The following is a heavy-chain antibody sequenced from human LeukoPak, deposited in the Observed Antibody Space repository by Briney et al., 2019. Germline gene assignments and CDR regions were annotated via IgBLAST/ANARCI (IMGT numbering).Heavy chain of an antibody. CDR3: ARDNPPALYSSGWYGNQGDY. CDR2: IIPIFGTA. Sequence: SVKVSCKASGGTFSSYAISWVRQAPGQGLEWMGRIIPIFGTANYAQKFQGRVTIATDESTSTAYMELSSLRSEDTAVYYCARDNPPALYSSGWYGNQGDYWGQGTLVTVSS. CDR1: GGTFSSYA. V-gene: IGHV1-69*05. D-gene: IGHD6-19*01. J-gene: IGHJ4*02.